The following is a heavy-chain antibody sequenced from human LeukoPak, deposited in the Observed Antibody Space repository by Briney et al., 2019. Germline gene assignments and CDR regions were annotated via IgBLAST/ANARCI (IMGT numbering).Heavy chain of an antibody. V-gene: IGHV3-30*04. D-gene: IGHD6-19*01. Sequence: PGRSLRLSCAASGFTFSTYTMHWVRQAPGKGLEWVAVISYDGSNKYYADSVKGRFTISRDNSKNTLYLQMSSLRAEDTAVYYCARGGRGWYVPLDYWGQGTLVTVSS. CDR1: GFTFSTYT. J-gene: IGHJ4*02. CDR3: ARGGRGWYVPLDY. CDR2: ISYDGSNK.